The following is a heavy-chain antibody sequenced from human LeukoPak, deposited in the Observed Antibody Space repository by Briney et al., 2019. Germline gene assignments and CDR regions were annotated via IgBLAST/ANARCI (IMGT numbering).Heavy chain of an antibody. D-gene: IGHD3-22*01. CDR2: IYYSGST. J-gene: IGHJ3*02. V-gene: IGHV4-39*01. CDR3: ARGSGYDSTRYYPNDAFDI. Sequence: SETLSLTCTVSGGSISSSSYYWGWIRQPPGKGLEWVGSIYYSGSTYYNPSLKSRVTISVDTSKNQFSLKLSSVTAADTAVYYCARGSGYDSTRYYPNDAFDIWGQGTMVTVSS. CDR1: GGSISSSSYY.